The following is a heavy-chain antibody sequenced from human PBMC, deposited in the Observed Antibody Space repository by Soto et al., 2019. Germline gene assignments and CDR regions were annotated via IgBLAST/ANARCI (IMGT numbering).Heavy chain of an antibody. Sequence: HPGGSLRLSCAASGFTFSSYAMSWVRQAPGKGLEWVSAISGSGGSTYYADSVKGRFTISRDNSKNTLYLQMNSLRAEDTAVYYCAKDLVRSDAVVPAIYYYYYYGMDVWGQGTTVTVSS. J-gene: IGHJ6*02. D-gene: IGHD2-2*01. V-gene: IGHV3-23*01. CDR1: GFTFSSYA. CDR2: ISGSGGST. CDR3: AKDLVRSDAVVPAIYYYYYYGMDV.